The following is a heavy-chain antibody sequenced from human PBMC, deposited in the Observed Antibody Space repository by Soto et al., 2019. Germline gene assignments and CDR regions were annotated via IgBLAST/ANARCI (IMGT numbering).Heavy chain of an antibody. J-gene: IGHJ3*02. Sequence: GGSLRLSCAASGFTFSSYSMNWVRQAPGKGLEWVSYISSSSSTIYYADSVKGRFTISRDNAKNSLYLQMNSLRDEDTAVYYCAKPRGVTPSDAFDIWGQGTMVTVSS. V-gene: IGHV3-48*02. D-gene: IGHD3-10*01. CDR2: ISSSSSTI. CDR3: AKPRGVTPSDAFDI. CDR1: GFTFSSYS.